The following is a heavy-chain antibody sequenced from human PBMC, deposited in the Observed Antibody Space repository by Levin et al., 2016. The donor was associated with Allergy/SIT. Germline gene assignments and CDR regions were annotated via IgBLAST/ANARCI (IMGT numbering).Heavy chain of an antibody. CDR3: ARGAAFGGVIALGY. D-gene: IGHD3-16*02. CDR2: FSYSGTT. V-gene: IGHV4-59*11. CDR1: GASITTHY. J-gene: IGHJ4*02. Sequence: SETLSLTCTVSGASITTHYWSWIRQPPGRGLEWIGHFSYSGTTNYNPSLKSRLTVSQDTSRNHFSLKLTSVTAADTAVYYCARGAAFGGVIALGYWGQGTQVTVSS.